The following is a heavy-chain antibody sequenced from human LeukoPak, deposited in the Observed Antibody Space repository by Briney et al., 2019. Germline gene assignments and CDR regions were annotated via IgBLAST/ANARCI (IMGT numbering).Heavy chain of an antibody. D-gene: IGHD3-3*02. Sequence: PSETLSLTCAVSDVSIFRSNWWSWVRQPPGKGLEWIGQISPSGSTNYNPSLKSRVTISVDTSKNQFSLKLSSVTAADTAVYYCARGRGISSNNWFDPWGQGTLVTVSS. V-gene: IGHV4-4*02. J-gene: IGHJ5*02. CDR2: ISPSGST. CDR3: ARGRGISSNNWFDP. CDR1: DVSIFRSNW.